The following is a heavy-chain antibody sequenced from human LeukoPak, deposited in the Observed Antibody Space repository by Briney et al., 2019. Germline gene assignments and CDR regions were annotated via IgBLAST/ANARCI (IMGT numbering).Heavy chain of an antibody. Sequence: SETLSLTCAVYRGSFSGYYWSSIREPPEKGLEWIGEIYHSGSTNYNPSLKSRVTISVDTSKNQFSLKLSSVTAADTAVYYCARGGLQLWSKVPDYWGQGTLVTVSS. V-gene: IGHV4-34*01. D-gene: IGHD5-18*01. CDR3: ARGGLQLWSKVPDY. J-gene: IGHJ4*02. CDR1: RGSFSGYY. CDR2: IYHSGST.